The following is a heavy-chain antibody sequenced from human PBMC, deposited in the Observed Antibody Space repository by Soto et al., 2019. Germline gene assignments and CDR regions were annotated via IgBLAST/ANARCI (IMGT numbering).Heavy chain of an antibody. V-gene: IGHV3-11*01. CDR3: ASPDCSGGSCYSQTFYYYMDV. CDR2: ISSSGSTI. J-gene: IGHJ6*03. Sequence: QVQLVESGGGLVKPGGSLRLSCAASGFTFSDYYMSWIRQAPGKGLEWVSYISSSGSTIYYADSVKGRFTISRDNAKKSLYMQMNSLRAEDTAVYYCASPDCSGGSCYSQTFYYYMDVWGKGTTVTVSS. CDR1: GFTFSDYY. D-gene: IGHD2-15*01.